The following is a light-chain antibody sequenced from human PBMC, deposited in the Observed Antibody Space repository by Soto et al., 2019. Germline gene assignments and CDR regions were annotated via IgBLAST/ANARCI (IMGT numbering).Light chain of an antibody. Sequence: DIQMTQSPSSLSASVGDRVTITCQASQDIKNYLNWYQQKSGKAPKLLIYDASDLETGVPSRFSGSGSGTEFTLTISSLQPEDFATYYCLQHNSYPRTFGGGTKVDIK. CDR3: LQHNSYPRT. CDR1: QDIKNY. V-gene: IGKV1-33*01. CDR2: DAS. J-gene: IGKJ4*01.